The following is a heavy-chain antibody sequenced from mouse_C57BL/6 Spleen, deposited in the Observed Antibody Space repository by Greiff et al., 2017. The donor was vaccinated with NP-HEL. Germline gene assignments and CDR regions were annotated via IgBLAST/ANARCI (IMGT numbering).Heavy chain of an antibody. D-gene: IGHD4-1*01. V-gene: IGHV3-6*01. CDR1: GYSITSGYY. CDR3: ARDLWDDAY. CDR2: ISYDGSN. J-gene: IGHJ3*01. Sequence: EVKLEESGPGLVKPSQSLSLTCSVTGYSITSGYYWNWIRQFPGNKLEWMGYISYDGSNNYNPSLKNRISITRDTSKNQFFLKLNSVTTEDTATYYCARDLWDDAYWGQGTLVTVSA.